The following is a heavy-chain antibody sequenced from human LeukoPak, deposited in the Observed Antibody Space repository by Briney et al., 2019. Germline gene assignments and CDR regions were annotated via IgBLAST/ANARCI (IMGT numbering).Heavy chain of an antibody. CDR2: IYSGGST. Sequence: PGGSLRLSCAASGFTVSSNYMSWVRQAPGKGLEWVSVIYSGGSTYYADSVKGRFTISRDNSKNTLYLQMNSLRAEDTAVYYCAGPGTYYYDSSGYLRRGDDAFDIWGQGTMVTVSS. J-gene: IGHJ3*02. D-gene: IGHD3-22*01. CDR1: GFTVSSNY. CDR3: AGPGTYYYDSSGYLRRGDDAFDI. V-gene: IGHV3-66*02.